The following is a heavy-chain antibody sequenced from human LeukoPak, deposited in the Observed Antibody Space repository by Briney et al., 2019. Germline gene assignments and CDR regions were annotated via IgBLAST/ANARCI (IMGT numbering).Heavy chain of an antibody. Sequence: PGGSLRLSCAASGFTFSSYPMHWVRQAPGKGLEWMADISYDGNNKHYADSVKGRFTISRDNSKNTLYLQMNSLRAEDTAVYFCARDRDIASADYYFDYWGRGTLVTVSS. V-gene: IGHV3-30-3*01. J-gene: IGHJ4*02. D-gene: IGHD6-13*01. CDR2: ISYDGNNK. CDR3: ARDRDIASADYYFDY. CDR1: GFTFSSYP.